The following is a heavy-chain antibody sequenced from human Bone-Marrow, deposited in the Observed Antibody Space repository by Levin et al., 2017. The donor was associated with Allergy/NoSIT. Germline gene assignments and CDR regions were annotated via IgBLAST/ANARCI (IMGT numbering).Heavy chain of an antibody. CDR1: GLTFSNYG. J-gene: IGHJ5*02. D-gene: IGHD6-13*01. CDR2: ISNDGSKM. Sequence: PGESLKISCAASGLTFSNYGVHWVRQAPGKGLEWVAYISNDGSKMFYGDSVKGRFTMSRDNSKNTINLQMNSLKGEDTAVYICARDGTIGAATEGWFDAWGQGTLVTVSS. CDR3: ARDGTIGAATEGWFDA. V-gene: IGHV3-33*01.